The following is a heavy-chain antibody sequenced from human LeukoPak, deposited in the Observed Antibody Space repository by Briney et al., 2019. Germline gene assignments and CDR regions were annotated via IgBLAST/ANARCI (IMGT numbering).Heavy chain of an antibody. Sequence: GASVKVSCKASGGTLSSYAISWVRQAPGQGLEWMGRIIPIFGIANYAQKFQGRVTITADKSTSTAYMELSSLRSEDTAVYYCARVSTMVRGAPYYGMDVWGQGTTVTVSS. CDR1: GGTLSSYA. V-gene: IGHV1-69*04. J-gene: IGHJ6*02. CDR2: IIPIFGIA. CDR3: ARVSTMVRGAPYYGMDV. D-gene: IGHD3-10*01.